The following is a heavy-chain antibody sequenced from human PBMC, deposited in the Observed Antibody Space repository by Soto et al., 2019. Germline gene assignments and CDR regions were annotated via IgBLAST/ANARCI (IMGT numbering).Heavy chain of an antibody. D-gene: IGHD7-27*01. CDR2: ISPWKGNT. V-gene: IGHV1-18*04. Sequence: QVQLVQSGAEVKKPGASVKVSCKASGYNFMPYGVNWVRQAPGQGLEWMGWISPWKGNTNYAQSFQGRVTMTTDTSTRTAYMERGGLTSDDTAVYYWGRDWALPGSYYTDHGGRGTLVTVPS. CDR1: GYNFMPYG. CDR3: GRDWALPGSYYTDH. J-gene: IGHJ4*02.